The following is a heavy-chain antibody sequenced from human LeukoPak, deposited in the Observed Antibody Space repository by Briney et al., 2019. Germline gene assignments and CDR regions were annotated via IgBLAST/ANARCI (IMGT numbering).Heavy chain of an antibody. V-gene: IGHV4-4*07. CDR3: AGTPRIPVAGTGFDY. J-gene: IGHJ4*02. D-gene: IGHD6-19*01. CDR1: GGSISSYY. Sequence: PSETLSLTCTVSGGSISSYYWSWIRQPAGNGLEWIGRIYTSGSTNYNPSLKSRVTMSVDTSKNQFSLKLSSVTAADTAVYYCAGTPRIPVAGTGFDYWGQGTLVTVSS. CDR2: IYTSGST.